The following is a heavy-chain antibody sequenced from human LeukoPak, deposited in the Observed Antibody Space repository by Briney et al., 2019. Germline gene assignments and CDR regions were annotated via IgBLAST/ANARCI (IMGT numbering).Heavy chain of an antibody. CDR2: INHSGST. V-gene: IGHV4-34*01. Sequence: SETLSLTCAVYGGSFSGYYWSWIRQPPGKGLEWIGEINHSGSTNYNPSLKSRVTISVDTSKNQFSLKLSSVTAADTAVYYCARGLPWRGGYIRNWFDPWGQGTLVTVSS. J-gene: IGHJ5*02. D-gene: IGHD3-22*01. CDR1: GGSFSGYY. CDR3: ARGLPWRGGYIRNWFDP.